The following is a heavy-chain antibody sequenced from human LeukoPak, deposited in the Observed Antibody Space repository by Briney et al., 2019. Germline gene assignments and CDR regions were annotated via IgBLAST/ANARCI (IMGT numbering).Heavy chain of an antibody. V-gene: IGHV3-48*02. CDR2: ISSSTTTV. D-gene: IGHD2-15*01. CDR1: GFAFNTYS. Sequence: GGSLRLSCAASGFAFNTYSMNWVRQAPGKGLEWVSSISSSTTTVYYADSVRGRFTISRDNAKNPLYLQMNSLRDEDTAVYYCARDAAFSAFNMWGQGTMVTVSS. CDR3: ARDAAFSAFNM. J-gene: IGHJ3*02.